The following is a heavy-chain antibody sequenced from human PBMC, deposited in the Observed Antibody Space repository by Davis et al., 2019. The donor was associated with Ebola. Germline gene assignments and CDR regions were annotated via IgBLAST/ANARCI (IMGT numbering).Heavy chain of an antibody. CDR3: ARGKWFDP. CDR1: GYTFTSYA. CDR2: INAGNGNT. Sequence: AASVKVSCKASGYTFTSYAMHWVRQAPGQRLEWMGWINAGNGNTKYSQKFQGRVTITRDTSANTAYMELSGLRFDDTAVYYCARGKWFDPWGQGTLVSVTS. V-gene: IGHV1-3*01. J-gene: IGHJ5*02.